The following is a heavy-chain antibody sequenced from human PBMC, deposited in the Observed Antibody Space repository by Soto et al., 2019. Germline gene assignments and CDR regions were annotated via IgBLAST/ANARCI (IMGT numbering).Heavy chain of an antibody. CDR1: GGSFSGYY. J-gene: IGHJ6*03. Sequence: SETLSLTCAVYGGSFSGYYWSWIRQPPGKGLEWIGEINHSGSTNYNPSLKSRVTISVDTSKNQFSLKLSSVTAADTAVYYCARGLSDPVQVHYYYYYMDVWGKGTTVTVSS. CDR3: ARGLSDPVQVHYYYYYMDV. V-gene: IGHV4-34*01. CDR2: INHSGST. D-gene: IGHD2-8*02.